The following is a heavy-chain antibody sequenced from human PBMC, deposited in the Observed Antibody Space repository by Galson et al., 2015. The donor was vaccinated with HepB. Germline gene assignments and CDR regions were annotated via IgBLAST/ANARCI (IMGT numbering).Heavy chain of an antibody. V-gene: IGHV3-48*02. CDR2: ISSSSSTI. CDR1: GFTFSSYS. CDR3: AGVYTYSSGWYSFDY. J-gene: IGHJ4*02. D-gene: IGHD6-19*01. Sequence: SLRLSCAASGFTFSSYSMNWVRQAPGKGLEWVSYISSSSSTIYYADSVKGRFTISRDNAKNSLYLQMNSLRDEDTAVYYCAGVYTYSSGWYSFDYWGQGTLVTVSS.